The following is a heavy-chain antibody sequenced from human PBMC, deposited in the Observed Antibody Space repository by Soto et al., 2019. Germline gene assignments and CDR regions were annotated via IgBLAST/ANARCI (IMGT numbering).Heavy chain of an antibody. J-gene: IGHJ6*02. CDR3: ARGRGGTAMVTGPTEKYYYYYGMDV. CDR2: INHRGST. Sequence: PSETLSLTCAVYGGSFSDYYWSWIRQPPGKGLEWIGEINHRGSTNYNPSLKSRVTISVDTSKNQFSLKLTSVTAADTAVYYSARGRGGTAMVTGPTEKYYYYYGMDVWGQGTTVTVSS. V-gene: IGHV4-34*01. D-gene: IGHD5-18*01. CDR1: GGSFSDYY.